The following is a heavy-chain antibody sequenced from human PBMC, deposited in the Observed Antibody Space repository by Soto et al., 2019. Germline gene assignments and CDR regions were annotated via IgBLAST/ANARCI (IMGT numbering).Heavy chain of an antibody. D-gene: IGHD5-12*01. Sequence: QVQLVESGGGVVQPGRSLRLSCAASGFTFSSYGMHWVRQAPGKGLEWVAVISYDGSNKYYADSVKGRFTNSRDNSKNTLYLQMNSLRAEDTAVYYCAKDTVVATIYYYYYMDVWGKGTTVTVSS. V-gene: IGHV3-30*18. CDR3: AKDTVVATIYYYYYMDV. J-gene: IGHJ6*03. CDR2: ISYDGSNK. CDR1: GFTFSSYG.